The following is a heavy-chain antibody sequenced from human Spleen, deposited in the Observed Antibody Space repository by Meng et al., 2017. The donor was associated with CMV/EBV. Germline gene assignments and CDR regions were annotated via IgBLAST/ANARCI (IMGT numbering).Heavy chain of an antibody. V-gene: IGHV3-21*04. J-gene: IGHJ4*02. CDR3: AKGVYSNYDAPFDY. Sequence: GESLKISCAGSGFSFSDYSMNWVRQAPGKGLEWVSSISTSSTYIYYADSVKGRFTISRDNAKNSLYLQMNTLRAEDMAFSYCAKGVYSNYDAPFDYWGQGTLVTVSS. CDR2: ISTSSTYI. CDR1: GFSFSDYS. D-gene: IGHD4-11*01.